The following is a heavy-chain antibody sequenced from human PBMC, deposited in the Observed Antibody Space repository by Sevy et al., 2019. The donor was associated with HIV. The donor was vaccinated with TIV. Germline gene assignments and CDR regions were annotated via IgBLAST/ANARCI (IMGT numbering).Heavy chain of an antibody. J-gene: IGHJ6*02. CDR2: IKQDGSEK. CDR3: ARDDYGGYSYGSYYYYGMDV. D-gene: IGHD5-18*01. Sequence: GESLKISCAASGFTFSSYWMSWVRQAPGKGLEWVANIKQDGSEKYYVDSVKGRFTISRDNAKNSLYLQMNSLRAEDTAVYYCARDDYGGYSYGSYYYYGMDVWGQGTTVTVSS. V-gene: IGHV3-7*01. CDR1: GFTFSSYW.